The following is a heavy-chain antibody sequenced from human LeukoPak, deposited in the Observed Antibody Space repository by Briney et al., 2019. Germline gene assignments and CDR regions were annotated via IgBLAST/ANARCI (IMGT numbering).Heavy chain of an antibody. CDR1: GYTFTGYY. V-gene: IGHV1-2*02. Sequence: ASVKVSCKASGYTFTGYYMHWVRQAPGQGLEWMGWINPNSGGTNYAQKFQARVTMTRDTSISTAYMELSRLRSDDTAVYYCAREDPIVGASFDYWGQGTLVTVSS. CDR2: INPNSGGT. CDR3: AREDPIVGASFDY. J-gene: IGHJ4*02. D-gene: IGHD1-26*01.